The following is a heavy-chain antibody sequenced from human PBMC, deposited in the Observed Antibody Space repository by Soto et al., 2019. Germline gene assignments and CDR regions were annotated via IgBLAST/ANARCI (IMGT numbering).Heavy chain of an antibody. CDR3: AKDIQLVGDYYYGMDV. CDR2: ISWDGGST. J-gene: IGHJ6*02. CDR1: GFTFDDYA. D-gene: IGHD6-6*01. V-gene: IGHV3-43D*04. Sequence: EVQLAESGGVVVQPGGSLRLSCAASGFTFDDYAMHWVRQAPGKGLEWVSLISWDGGSTYYADSVKGRFTISRDNSKNSLYLQMNSLRAEDTALYYCAKDIQLVGDYYYGMDVWGQGTTVTVSS.